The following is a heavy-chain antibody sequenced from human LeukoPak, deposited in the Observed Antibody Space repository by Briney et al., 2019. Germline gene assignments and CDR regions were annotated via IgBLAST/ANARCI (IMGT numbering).Heavy chain of an antibody. V-gene: IGHV4-39*07. J-gene: IGHJ4*02. CDR1: GGSISSSSYY. CDR2: IYYSGST. D-gene: IGHD3-22*01. Sequence: SETLSLTCTVSGGSISSSSYYWGWIRQPPGTGLEWIGSIYYSGSTYYNPSLKSRVTISVDTSKNQFSLKLSSVTAADTAVYYCARDRSGYYDSSGYETWGQGTLVTVSS. CDR3: ARDRSGYYDSSGYET.